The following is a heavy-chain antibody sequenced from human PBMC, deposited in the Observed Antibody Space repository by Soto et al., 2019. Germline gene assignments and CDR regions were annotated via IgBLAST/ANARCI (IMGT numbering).Heavy chain of an antibody. D-gene: IGHD6-19*01. CDR1: GFSLRTSGVG. Sequence: QITLKESGPTLVKPTQTLTLTCIFSGFSLRTSGVGVGWIRQPPGKALEWLGFIYWNDDKRYSPSLKSRLTITKDTSKNQVVLTMTNMDPVDTATYYCAKSGSSGWYGWFDPWGQGPLVTVSS. J-gene: IGHJ5*02. CDR3: AKSGSSGWYGWFDP. CDR2: IYWNDDK. V-gene: IGHV2-5*01.